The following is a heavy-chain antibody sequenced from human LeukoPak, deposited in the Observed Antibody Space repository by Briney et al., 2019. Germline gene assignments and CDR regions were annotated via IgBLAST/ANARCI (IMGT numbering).Heavy chain of an antibody. J-gene: IGHJ4*02. CDR2: ISSNGGST. V-gene: IGHV3-64D*06. CDR3: VHSIRWNYFDY. CDR1: GFTFSIYV. Sequence: GGSLRLSCSASGFTFSIYVMHWVRQAPGKGLEYVSTISSNGGSTYYADSVKDRFTISRDNSKNTLYLQMSSLRPEDTAVYYCVHSIRWNYFDYWGQGTLVTVSS. D-gene: IGHD4-23*01.